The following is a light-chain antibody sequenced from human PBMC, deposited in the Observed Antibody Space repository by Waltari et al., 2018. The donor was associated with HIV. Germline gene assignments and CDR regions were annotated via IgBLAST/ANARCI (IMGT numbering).Light chain of an antibody. CDR1: QSVSTS. J-gene: IGKJ2*01. CDR2: DAS. CDR3: QQRTDWPWVT. Sequence: EIVLTQSPATLSLSPGERGTLSCRASQSVSTSLARYQQKPGQAPRLLIYDASTRATGIPARFSGSGSGTDFTLTISSLEPEDFAVYYCQQRTDWPWVTFGQGTKLEIK. V-gene: IGKV3-11*01.